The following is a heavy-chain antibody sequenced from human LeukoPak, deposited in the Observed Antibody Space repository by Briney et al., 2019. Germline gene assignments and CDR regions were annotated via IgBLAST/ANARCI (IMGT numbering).Heavy chain of an antibody. V-gene: IGHV3-13*01. J-gene: IGHJ6*02. CDR1: GFTFSSYD. Sequence: GGSLRLSCAASGFTFSSYDMHWVRQATGKGLEWVSAIGTAGDTYYPGSVKGRFTISREKAKNSLYLQMNSLRAGDTAVYYCARDHKIFDSGRPPGDYYYYYGMDVWGQGTTVTVSS. D-gene: IGHD1-26*01. CDR2: IGTAGDT. CDR3: ARDHKIFDSGRPPGDYYYYYGMDV.